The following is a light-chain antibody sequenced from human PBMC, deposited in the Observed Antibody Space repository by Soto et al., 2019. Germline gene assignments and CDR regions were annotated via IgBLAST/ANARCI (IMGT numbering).Light chain of an antibody. V-gene: IGLV1-47*01. J-gene: IGLJ7*01. CDR2: RNN. CDR1: SSNIGSNY. Sequence: QSVLTQPPSASGTPGQRVTIACSGSSSNIGSNYVYWYQQLPGTAPKLLIYRNNQRPSGVPDRFSGSKSGTSASLAISGLRVEDEADYYCAAWDDSLSGPVFGGGTQLTVL. CDR3: AAWDDSLSGPV.